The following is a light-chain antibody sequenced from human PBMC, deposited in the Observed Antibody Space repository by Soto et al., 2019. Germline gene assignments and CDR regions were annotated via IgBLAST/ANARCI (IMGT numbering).Light chain of an antibody. CDR1: QSISYY. Sequence: DMQMTQSTYTLSASVGDIGTITCRVSQSISYYLAWYQKKPGKAPKVLIWNASSLQRGVPSRFSGSGSGTEFTLTISSLLPDDFATYYCQQYNRFSTWTFGQGTKVDI. V-gene: IGKV1-5*01. CDR3: QQYNRFSTWT. CDR2: NAS. J-gene: IGKJ1*01.